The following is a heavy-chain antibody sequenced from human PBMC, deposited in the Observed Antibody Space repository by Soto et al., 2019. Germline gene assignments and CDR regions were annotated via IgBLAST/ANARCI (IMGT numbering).Heavy chain of an antibody. V-gene: IGHV1-46*01. CDR2: INPRGGIT. CDR1: GYTFTSYY. Sequence: PSVKVSCKASGYTFTSYYIHWVRQAPGQGLEWMGIINPRGGITTYAQKFQGRLTMTGDTSTSTVYMELSSLTSEDTAMYHCASSPAYGSSWYGIPPDLSHGMDVWGQGTTVTVSS. CDR3: ASSPAYGSSWYGIPPDLSHGMDV. D-gene: IGHD6-13*01. J-gene: IGHJ6*02.